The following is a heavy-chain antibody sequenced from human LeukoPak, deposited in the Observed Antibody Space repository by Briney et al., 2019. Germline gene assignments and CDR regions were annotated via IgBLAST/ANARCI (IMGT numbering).Heavy chain of an antibody. Sequence: SETLSLTCAAYGGSFSGYYWSWIRQAPGKGLEWIGEIRHSGSTNYNPSLKGRVTVSVDTSKNQFSLRLTSVTAADTAVYYCARRGSWTYYYAMDVWGQGTTVTVSS. J-gene: IGHJ6*02. V-gene: IGHV4-34*01. CDR2: IRHSGST. CDR1: GGSFSGYY. D-gene: IGHD6-13*01. CDR3: ARRGSWTYYYAMDV.